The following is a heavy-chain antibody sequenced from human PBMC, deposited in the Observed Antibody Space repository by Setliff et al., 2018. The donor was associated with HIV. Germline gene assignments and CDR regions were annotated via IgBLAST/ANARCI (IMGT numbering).Heavy chain of an antibody. D-gene: IGHD5-12*01. CDR1: GGSISSSTYY. CDR3: AREIWGQVAHVPYGMDV. V-gene: IGHV4-39*07. CDR2: IYYSGST. Sequence: PSETLSLTCTVSGGSISSSTYYWGWIRQSPGKGLEWIGSIYYSGSTYYNPSLKSRVTMSVDTSKNQFSLKVRYVTAADTAIYYCAREIWGQVAHVPYGMDVWGQGTTVTVSS. J-gene: IGHJ6*02.